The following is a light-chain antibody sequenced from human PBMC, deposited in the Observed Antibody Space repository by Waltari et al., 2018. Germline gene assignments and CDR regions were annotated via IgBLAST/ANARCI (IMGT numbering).Light chain of an antibody. CDR2: AAS. CDR1: QDIGNY. CDR3: QQYLSLPYT. J-gene: IGKJ2*01. Sequence: DIQMTQSPSSLSASVGDKVTITCQASQDIGNYLNWYQQKPGKAPNLLIHAASNLEGEVPSRFSGRGSGTHFSFTISSLQPGDFATYYCQQYLSLPYTFGQGTILDI. V-gene: IGKV1-33*01.